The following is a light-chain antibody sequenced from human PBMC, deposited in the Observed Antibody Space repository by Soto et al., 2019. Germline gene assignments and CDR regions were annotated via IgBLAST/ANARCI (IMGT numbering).Light chain of an antibody. CDR2: GAS. Sequence: EIVMTQSPATLSVSPGARAPLSCRASQSVSSNLAWYQQKPGQAPRLLIYGASSRATGIPDRFSGSGSGTDFTLTISRLEPEDFAVYYCQQRSSWPPTFGQGTRLEIK. J-gene: IGKJ5*01. V-gene: IGKV3D-20*02. CDR3: QQRSSWPPT. CDR1: QSVSSN.